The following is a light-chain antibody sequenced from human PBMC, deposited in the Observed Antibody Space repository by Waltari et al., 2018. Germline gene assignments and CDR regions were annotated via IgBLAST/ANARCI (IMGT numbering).Light chain of an antibody. CDR3: QQSYKLPRT. V-gene: IGKV1-39*01. Sequence: DIQMTQSPSSLSASVGDRVTITCRASQNIINYLNWYQQIPGKAPKILIYTASSLKNGVPSRFSGSGSWTDFTLTISSLQPEDFATYYCQQSYKLPRTFGQGTKVEIK. J-gene: IGKJ1*01. CDR1: QNIINY. CDR2: TAS.